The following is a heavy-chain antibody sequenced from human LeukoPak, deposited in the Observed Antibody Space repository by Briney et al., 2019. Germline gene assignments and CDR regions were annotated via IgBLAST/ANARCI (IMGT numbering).Heavy chain of an antibody. D-gene: IGHD1-26*01. J-gene: IGHJ4*02. Sequence: KSSETLSLTCTVSGYSISSGYYWGWIRQPPGKGLEWIGSIYHSGSTYYNPSLKSRVTISVDTSKNQFSLKLSSVTAADTAVYYCARDRRVGANYYFDYWGQGTLVTVSS. CDR2: IYHSGST. V-gene: IGHV4-38-2*02. CDR1: GYSISSGYY. CDR3: ARDRRVGANYYFDY.